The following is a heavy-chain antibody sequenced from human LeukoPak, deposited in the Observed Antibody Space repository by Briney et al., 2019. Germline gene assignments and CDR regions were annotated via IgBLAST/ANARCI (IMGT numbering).Heavy chain of an antibody. J-gene: IGHJ4*02. CDR3: ARGPSGFDY. CDR1: GFTVSSYY. D-gene: IGHD3-10*01. V-gene: IGHV3-53*01. Sequence: SGGSLRLSCAASGFTVSSYYMSWVRQAPGKGLEWVSLIYSGGSTYYADSVKGRFTISRDNSKNTLYLQMNCLRAEDTAVYYCARGPSGFDYWGQGTLVTVSS. CDR2: IYSGGST.